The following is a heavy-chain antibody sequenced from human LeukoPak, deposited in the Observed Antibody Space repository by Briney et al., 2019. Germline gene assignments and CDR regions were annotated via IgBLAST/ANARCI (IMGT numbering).Heavy chain of an antibody. Sequence: SETLSLTCTVSGGSISSYYWSWIRQPPGKGLEWIGYIYYSGSTNYNPSLKSRVTISVDTSKNQFSLKLSSVTAADTAVYYCARDRGITRFDIWGQGIMVTVSS. CDR3: ARDRGITRFDI. J-gene: IGHJ3*02. V-gene: IGHV4-59*01. CDR2: IYYSGST. CDR1: GGSISSYY. D-gene: IGHD3-10*01.